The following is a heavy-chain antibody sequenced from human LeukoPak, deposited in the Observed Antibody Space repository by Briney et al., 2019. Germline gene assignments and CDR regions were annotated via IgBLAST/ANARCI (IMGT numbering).Heavy chain of an antibody. CDR2: IIPIFGTA. Sequence: SVKVSCKASGGTFSSYAISWVRQAPGQGLEWMGGIIPIFGTANYAQKFQGRVTITTDEFTSTAYMELSSLRSEDTAVYYCARSYSGSPNNYYYYMDVWGKGTTVTVSS. CDR1: GGTFSSYA. CDR3: ARSYSGSPNNYYYYMDV. D-gene: IGHD1-26*01. V-gene: IGHV1-69*05. J-gene: IGHJ6*03.